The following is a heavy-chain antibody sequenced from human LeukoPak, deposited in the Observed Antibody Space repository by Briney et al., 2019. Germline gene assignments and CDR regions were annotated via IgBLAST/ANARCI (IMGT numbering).Heavy chain of an antibody. J-gene: IGHJ4*02. Sequence: PGGSLRLSCAVSGFTFSSYWMHWVRQAPGKGLVWVSHIKTDGSTTAYADSVKGRFTISRDNAKNTLYLQMNSLRAEDTAVYYCAKAKYGDYASVFDYWGQGTLVTVSS. D-gene: IGHD4-17*01. V-gene: IGHV3-74*01. CDR2: IKTDGSTT. CDR3: AKAKYGDYASVFDY. CDR1: GFTFSSYW.